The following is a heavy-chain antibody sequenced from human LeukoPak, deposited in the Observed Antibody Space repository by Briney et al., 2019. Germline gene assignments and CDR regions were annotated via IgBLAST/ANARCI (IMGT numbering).Heavy chain of an antibody. D-gene: IGHD1-26*01. Sequence: PGGSLRLSCAASGFTFSSYVMSWVRQAPGKGLEWVSTISGSGGNTYYADSVKGRFTISRDNSKNTLYLQMNSLRAEDTAVYYCANRPLSGSHYFDYWGQETLVTVSS. J-gene: IGHJ4*02. CDR3: ANRPLSGSHYFDY. V-gene: IGHV3-23*01. CDR1: GFTFSSYV. CDR2: ISGSGGNT.